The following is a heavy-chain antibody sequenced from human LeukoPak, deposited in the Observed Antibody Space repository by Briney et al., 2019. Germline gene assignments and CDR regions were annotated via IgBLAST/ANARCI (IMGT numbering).Heavy chain of an antibody. CDR3: ARIMLSYFDF. V-gene: IGHV4-4*07. D-gene: IGHD3-10*02. Sequence: PSETLSLTCSVSGDSISRYYWSWIRQPAGKGLEWIGRIYTSRNTNYNPSLKSRVTMSVDTSKNQFSLRLRSVTAADTAVYYCARIMLSYFDFWGRGTLVTVSS. CDR1: GDSISRYY. J-gene: IGHJ2*01. CDR2: IYTSRNT.